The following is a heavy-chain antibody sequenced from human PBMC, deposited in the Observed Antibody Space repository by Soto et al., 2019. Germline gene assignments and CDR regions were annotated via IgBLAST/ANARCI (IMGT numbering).Heavy chain of an antibody. V-gene: IGHV3-23*01. CDR2: ISAGGDRT. Sequence: GGSLTLYCATSGFTFSNYPMNWVRQAPGKGLEWVSGISAGGDRTYYADSVKGRFTIFRDNSKNSVSLRMNSLRVEDTAVYYCARRVWGQGTLVTVSS. CDR1: GFTFSNYP. J-gene: IGHJ4*02. CDR3: ARRV.